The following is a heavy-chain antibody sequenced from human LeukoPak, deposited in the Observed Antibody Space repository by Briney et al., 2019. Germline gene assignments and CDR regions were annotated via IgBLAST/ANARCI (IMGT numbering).Heavy chain of an antibody. V-gene: IGHV1-69*05. CDR2: IIPIFGTA. Sequence: VASVKVSCKASGGTFSSYAISWVRQAPGQGLEWMGGIIPIFGTANYAQKFQGRVTITTDESTSTAYMELSSLRSEDTAVYYCATGLGGDYFCYYYMDVWGKGTTVTVSS. D-gene: IGHD4-17*01. CDR1: GGTFSSYA. CDR3: ATGLGGDYFCYYYMDV. J-gene: IGHJ6*03.